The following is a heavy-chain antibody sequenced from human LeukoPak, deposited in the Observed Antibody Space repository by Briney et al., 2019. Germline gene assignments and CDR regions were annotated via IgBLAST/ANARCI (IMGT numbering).Heavy chain of an antibody. V-gene: IGHV1-8*02. CDR2: MNPNSGNT. J-gene: IGHJ6*03. Sequence: ASVKVSCKASGYTFTGYYMHWVRQATGQGLEWMGWMNPNSGNTGYAQKFQGRVTMTRNTSISTAYMELSSLRSEDTAVYYCARGKVMVRGVIITAYYYYYMDVWGKGTTVTISS. D-gene: IGHD3-10*01. CDR3: ARGKVMVRGVIITAYYYYYMDV. CDR1: GYTFTGYY.